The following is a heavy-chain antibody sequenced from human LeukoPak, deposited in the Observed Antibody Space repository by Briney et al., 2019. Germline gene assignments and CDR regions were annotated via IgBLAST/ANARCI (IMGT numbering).Heavy chain of an antibody. V-gene: IGHV1-2*04. D-gene: IGHD6-19*01. CDR3: ARVGQWLVRGAFGI. Sequence: ASVKVSCKASGYTFTGYYMHWMRQAPGQGLEWMGWINPNSGGTNYAQKFQGWVTMTRDTSISTAYMELSRLRSDDTAVYYCARVGQWLVRGAFGIWGQGTLVTVSS. CDR1: GYTFTGYY. CDR2: INPNSGGT. J-gene: IGHJ4*02.